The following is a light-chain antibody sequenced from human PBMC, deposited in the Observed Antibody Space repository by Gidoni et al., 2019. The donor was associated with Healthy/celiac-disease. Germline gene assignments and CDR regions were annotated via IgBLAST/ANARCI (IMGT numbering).Light chain of an antibody. V-gene: IGKV3-15*01. CDR1: QSVSSN. J-gene: IGKJ2*01. CDR3: QQYNNWRSKT. Sequence: EIVMTQSPATLSVSPGERATLSCRASQSVSSNLAWYQQKPGQAPRLLIYGASTRATGIPARFSGSGSGTEFTLTISSLQSEDFAVYYCQQYNNWRSKTFGQXTKLEIK. CDR2: GAS.